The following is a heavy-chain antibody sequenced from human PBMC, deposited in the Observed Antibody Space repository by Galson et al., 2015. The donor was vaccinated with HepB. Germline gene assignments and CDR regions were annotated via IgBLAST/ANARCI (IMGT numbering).Heavy chain of an antibody. CDR3: ARDRGSSTWPMGPDY. CDR1: GYTFTNYG. CDR2: ISADNGNT. V-gene: IGHV1-18*04. J-gene: IGHJ4*02. Sequence: SVKVSCKASGYTFTNYGINWVRQAPGQGLEWMGWISADNGNTNYAQKLQGRVTMTTGTSPSTANMELRSLRSDDTAVYYCARDRGSSTWPMGPDYWGQGTLVTVPS. D-gene: IGHD6-13*01.